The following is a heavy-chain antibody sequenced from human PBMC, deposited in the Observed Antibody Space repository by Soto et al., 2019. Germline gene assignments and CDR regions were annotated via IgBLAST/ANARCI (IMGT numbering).Heavy chain of an antibody. V-gene: IGHV1-18*04. CDR1: GYTFISDG. CDR3: ARVSSSIVVVPDYGMDV. D-gene: IGHD2-15*01. CDR2: ISGKNGNT. Sequence: ASVKVSCKASGYTFISDGISWVRQAPGQGLEWMGWISGKNGNTNYAQKLQGRVTLTTDTSTSTAYMELRSLRSDDTAVYYCARVSSSIVVVPDYGMDVWGQGTTVTVSS. J-gene: IGHJ6*02.